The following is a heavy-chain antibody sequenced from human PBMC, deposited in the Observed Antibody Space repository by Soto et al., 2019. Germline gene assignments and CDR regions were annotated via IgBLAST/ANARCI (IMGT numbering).Heavy chain of an antibody. CDR1: GYSISSGYD. Sequence: SETLSLTCGLSGYSISSGYDWGWLRQPPGKGLEWIGSIYHGGSTNYNPSLKSRVTISVDTSKNQSSLKLSSVTAADTAVYYCARDLGRPFDYWGQGTLVTVSS. V-gene: IGHV4-38-2*02. J-gene: IGHJ4*02. CDR3: ARDLGRPFDY. D-gene: IGHD3-16*01. CDR2: IYHGGST.